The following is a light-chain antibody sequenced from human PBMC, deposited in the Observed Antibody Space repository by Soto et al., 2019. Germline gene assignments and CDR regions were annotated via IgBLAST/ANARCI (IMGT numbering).Light chain of an antibody. Sequence: EIVLTQSPATLSLSPGERATLSCRASQSVSSYLAWYQQKPGQAPRLLIYDASNRATGIPARFSGSGSGTDCTLTISSLEPEDFAVYYCQQSSNWPPYTFGQGTKLEIK. V-gene: IGKV3-11*01. CDR3: QQSSNWPPYT. J-gene: IGKJ2*01. CDR1: QSVSSY. CDR2: DAS.